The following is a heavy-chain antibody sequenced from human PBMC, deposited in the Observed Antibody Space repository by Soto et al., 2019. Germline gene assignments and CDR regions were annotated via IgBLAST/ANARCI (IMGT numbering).Heavy chain of an antibody. Sequence: SETLSVSCTFACGSIRSYYLSWIRHPAGKGLEWIGYIYYSGSTNYNPSLRSRVTISVDTSKNQFSLNLSSVTAADADVYYCARFSGGDGYNYGFDYWGQGTMVTVSS. CDR3: ARFSGGDGYNYGFDY. J-gene: IGHJ4*02. CDR2: IYYSGST. CDR1: CGSIRSYY. D-gene: IGHD5-18*01. V-gene: IGHV4-59*01.